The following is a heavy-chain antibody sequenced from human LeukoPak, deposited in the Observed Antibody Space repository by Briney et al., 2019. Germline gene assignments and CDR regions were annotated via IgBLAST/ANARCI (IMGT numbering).Heavy chain of an antibody. D-gene: IGHD4-17*01. CDR2: IYTSGST. J-gene: IGHJ2*01. CDR1: GGSISSGSYY. CDR3: ARVQRVDYGDTYPPPVLVWYFDL. V-gene: IGHV4-61*02. Sequence: PSETLSLTCTVSGGSISSGSYYWSWIRQPAGKGLEWIGRIYTSGSTNYNPSLKSRVTISVDTSKNQFSLKLSSVTAADTAVYYCARVQRVDYGDTYPPPVLVWYFDLWGRGTLVTVSS.